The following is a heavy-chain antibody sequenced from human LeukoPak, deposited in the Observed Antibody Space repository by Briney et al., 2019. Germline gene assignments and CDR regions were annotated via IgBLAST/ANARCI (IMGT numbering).Heavy chain of an antibody. CDR3: ACFSPTTATFDY. V-gene: IGHV1-18*01. CDR1: GYTLTSYV. J-gene: IGHJ4*02. D-gene: IGHD1-26*01. Sequence: ASVKVSCKPSGYTLTSYVISWVRQAPGQGLEWMGWISGYNGNTNYAQKLQGRVTMTTDTSTSTAYMELTSLRSDDTAVYYCACFSPTTATFDYWGQGTLVTVSS. CDR2: ISGYNGNT.